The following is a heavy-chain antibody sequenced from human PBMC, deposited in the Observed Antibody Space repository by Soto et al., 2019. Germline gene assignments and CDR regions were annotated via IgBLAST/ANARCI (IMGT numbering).Heavy chain of an antibody. V-gene: IGHV4-31*03. D-gene: IGHD3-16*01. J-gene: IGHJ4*02. CDR2: IYYSGST. CDR1: GGSISSGGYY. Sequence: QVQLQESGPGLVKPSQTLSLTCTVSGGSISSGGYYWSWIRQHPGKGLEWIGYIYYSGSTYYNPSLKCGVTLAVNTSMFLFARRLRSVSAGETAVCGWGGVLRGRGAGGGDYFDYWGQGTLVTVSS. CDR3: GGVLRGRGAGGGDYFDY.